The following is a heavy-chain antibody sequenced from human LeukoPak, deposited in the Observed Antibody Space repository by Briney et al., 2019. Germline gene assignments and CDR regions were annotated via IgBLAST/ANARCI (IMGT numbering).Heavy chain of an antibody. Sequence: ASVKVSCKASGYTFTSYGISWVRQAPGQGLEWMGWISNYNGNTHYAQKLQGRVTMTTDTSTNTAYMELSSLRSEDTAVYYCARVGLYCSSTSCYGYNWFDPWGQGTLVTVSS. J-gene: IGHJ5*02. D-gene: IGHD2-2*01. CDR1: GYTFTSYG. CDR3: ARVGLYCSSTSCYGYNWFDP. CDR2: ISNYNGNT. V-gene: IGHV1-18*01.